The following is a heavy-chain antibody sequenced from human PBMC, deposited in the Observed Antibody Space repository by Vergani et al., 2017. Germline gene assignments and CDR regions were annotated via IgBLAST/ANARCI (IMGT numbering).Heavy chain of an antibody. V-gene: IGHV1-46*01. D-gene: IGHD5-18*01. CDR3: ARDDRAVLDTAMVGSDY. Sequence: QVQLVQSGAEVKKPGASVKVSCKASGYTFTSYYMHWVRQAPGQGLEWMGIINPSGGSTSYAQKFQGRVTMTRDTSTSTVYMELSSLRSEDTAVYYCARDDRAVLDTAMVGSDYWGQGTLVTVSS. J-gene: IGHJ4*02. CDR2: INPSGGST. CDR1: GYTFTSYY.